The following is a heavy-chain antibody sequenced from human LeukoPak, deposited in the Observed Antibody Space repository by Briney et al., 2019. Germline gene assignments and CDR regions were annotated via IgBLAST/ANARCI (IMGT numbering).Heavy chain of an antibody. CDR2: IYHTGST. V-gene: IGHV4-4*02. CDR3: ARAPLLRFLEWLIYGMDV. J-gene: IGHJ6*02. CDR1: SGSISSSNW. Sequence: PSGTLSLTCAVSSGSISSSNWWSWVRQPPGKGLEWIGEIYHTGSTNYNPSLKSRVTISVDKSKNQFSLKLSSVTAADTAVYYCARAPLLRFLEWLIYGMDVWGQGTTVTVSS. D-gene: IGHD3-3*01.